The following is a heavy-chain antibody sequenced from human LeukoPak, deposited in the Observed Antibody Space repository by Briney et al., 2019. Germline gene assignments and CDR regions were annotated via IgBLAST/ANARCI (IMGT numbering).Heavy chain of an antibody. D-gene: IGHD1-26*01. CDR3: ARDPKSGSSDY. CDR2: IIPILGIA. J-gene: IGHJ4*02. CDR1: GGTFSSYA. Sequence: ASVTVSCKASGGTFSSYAISWVRQAPGQGLEWMGRIIPILGIANYAQKFQGRVTITADKSTSTAYMELSSLRSEDTAVYYCARDPKSGSSDYWGQGTLVTVSS. V-gene: IGHV1-69*04.